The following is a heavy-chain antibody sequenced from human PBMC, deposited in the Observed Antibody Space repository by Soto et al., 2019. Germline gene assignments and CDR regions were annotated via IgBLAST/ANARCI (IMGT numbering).Heavy chain of an antibody. Sequence: EVQLLESGGGLVQPGGSLRLSCAASGFTFSTYAMRWVRQAPGKGLEWVSAISGSGGSTYYADSVKGRFNISRDNSKNTLYLQMNRLRAEDTAVYYCAKGSYCTNGICYYYWGQGTLVTVSS. D-gene: IGHD2-8*01. J-gene: IGHJ4*02. CDR3: AKGSYCTNGICYYY. CDR1: GFTFSTYA. V-gene: IGHV3-23*01. CDR2: ISGSGGST.